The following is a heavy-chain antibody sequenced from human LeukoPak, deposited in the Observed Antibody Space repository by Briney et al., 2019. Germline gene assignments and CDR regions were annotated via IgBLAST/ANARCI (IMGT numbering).Heavy chain of an antibody. CDR2: IYYSGTT. V-gene: IGHV4-31*03. Sequence: PSESLSLTCTVSGGSISSGGYYLRWIRQYPGKGLEWIGYIYYSGTTSYNPSLKSRVTISVDTSKNYFSLKLSSVTAADTAVYYCARDGGYGSGTYRFDYWGQGALVTVSS. D-gene: IGHD3-10*01. CDR1: GGSISSGGYY. J-gene: IGHJ4*02. CDR3: ARDGGYGSGTYRFDY.